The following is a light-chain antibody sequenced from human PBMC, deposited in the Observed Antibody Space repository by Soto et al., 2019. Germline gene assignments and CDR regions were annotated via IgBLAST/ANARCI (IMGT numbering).Light chain of an antibody. CDR1: QGISSY. CDR3: QYHGSSPIT. Sequence: AIRLTQSQYSLSASTGDSVTLTCRASQGISSYLAWYQQKPGKAPKVLIYIASRLQSGVPSRFSGSRSGTDFTLTISRLEPEDFALFYCQYHGSSPITFGQGTRLEIK. J-gene: IGKJ5*01. V-gene: IGKV1-8*01. CDR2: IAS.